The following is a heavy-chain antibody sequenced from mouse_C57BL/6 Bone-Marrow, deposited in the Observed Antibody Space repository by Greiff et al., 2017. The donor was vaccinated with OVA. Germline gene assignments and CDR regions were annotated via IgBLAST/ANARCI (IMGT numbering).Heavy chain of an antibody. V-gene: IGHV5-4*03. J-gene: IGHJ2*01. CDR2: ISDGGSYT. CDR1: GFTFSSYA. CDR3: ARGSITTVVGDY. D-gene: IGHD1-1*01. Sequence: DVKLVESGGGLVKPGGSLKLSCAASGFTFSSYAMSWVRQTPEKRLEWVATISDGGSYTYYPDNVKGRFTISRDNAKNNLYLQMSHLKSEDTAMYYCARGSITTVVGDYWGQGTTLTVSS.